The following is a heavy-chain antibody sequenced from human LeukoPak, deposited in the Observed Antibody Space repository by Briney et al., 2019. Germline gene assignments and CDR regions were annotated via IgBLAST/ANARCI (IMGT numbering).Heavy chain of an antibody. CDR1: GFAFSDYW. V-gene: IGHV3-7*01. CDR3: ARDLVRYSTSWPDY. D-gene: IGHD6-13*01. Sequence: GGSLRLSCVASGFAFSDYWMNWVRQAPGKGLEWVAIIKPDGSFTNYVDAVKGRFTISRDNAKNSLYLQMNSLRAEDTAVYYCARDLVRYSTSWPDYWGQGTLVTVSS. CDR2: IKPDGSFT. J-gene: IGHJ4*02.